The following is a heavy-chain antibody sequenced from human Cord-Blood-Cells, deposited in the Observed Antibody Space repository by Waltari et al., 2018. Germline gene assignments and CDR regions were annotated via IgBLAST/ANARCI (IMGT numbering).Heavy chain of an antibody. Sequence: EVQLVESGGGLVKPGGSLRLSCAASGFTFSNAWMSWVRQAPGKGLEWVGRIKKKTDGVTTDYAAPVKGRFTISRDDSKNTLDLQMNSLKTEDTAVYYCTTDLGFRGSNAFDIWGQGTMVTVSS. CDR3: TTDLGFRGSNAFDI. V-gene: IGHV3-15*01. J-gene: IGHJ3*02. CDR2: IKKKTDGVTT. D-gene: IGHD3-10*01. CDR1: GFTFSNAW.